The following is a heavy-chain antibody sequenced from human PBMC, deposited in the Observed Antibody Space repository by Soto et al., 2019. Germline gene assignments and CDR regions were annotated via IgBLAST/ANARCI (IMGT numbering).Heavy chain of an antibody. CDR2: IIPIFGTA. V-gene: IGHV1-69*01. J-gene: IGHJ4*02. Sequence: QGQLVQSGAEVKTPGSSVKGSCKASGGTFSSYAISWVRQAPGQGLEWMGGIIPIFGTANYAQTFQGRVKITADESTSTASMELRSLRSGDTAVSYCAREGASGSHIGYWGQGTLVTVSS. CDR3: AREGASGSHIGY. D-gene: IGHD3-22*01. CDR1: GGTFSSYA.